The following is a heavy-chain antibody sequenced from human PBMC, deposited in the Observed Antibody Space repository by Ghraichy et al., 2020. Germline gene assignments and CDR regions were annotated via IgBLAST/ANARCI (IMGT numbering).Heavy chain of an antibody. CDR3: ARDLGYSSSWPTNYYYYYYGMDV. Sequence: GESLNISCAASGFTFSSYSMNWVRQAPGKGLEWVSSISSSSSYIYYADSVKGRFTISRDNAKNSLYLQMNSLRAEDTAVYYCARDLGYSSSWPTNYYYYYYGMDVWGQGTTVTVSS. CDR1: GFTFSSYS. D-gene: IGHD6-13*01. V-gene: IGHV3-21*01. CDR2: ISSSSSYI. J-gene: IGHJ6*02.